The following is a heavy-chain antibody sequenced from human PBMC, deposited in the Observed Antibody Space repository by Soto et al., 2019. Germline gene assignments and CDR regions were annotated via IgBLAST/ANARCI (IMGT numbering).Heavy chain of an antibody. D-gene: IGHD1-7*01. CDR3: AIEYNWNYPGCTVY. Sequence: GDSVKVSCKASGYKFIDYFMHWLRRAPGQGLEWMGWVNPKSGATKIAQKFQGRTTMTRDTPINTVFLELSSLTSDDTAVYFCAIEYNWNYPGCTVYWGLGTLVTVYS. J-gene: IGHJ4*02. CDR2: VNPKSGAT. V-gene: IGHV1-2*02. CDR1: GYKFIDYF.